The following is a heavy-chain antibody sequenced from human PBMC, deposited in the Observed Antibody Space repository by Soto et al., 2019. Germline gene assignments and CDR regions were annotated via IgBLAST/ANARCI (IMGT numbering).Heavy chain of an antibody. J-gene: IGHJ4*02. CDR3: AREGYCSGGSCFRSFQY. V-gene: IGHV1-69*08. Sequence: QVQLVQSGAEVKKPGSSVKVSCKVSGGTFSHYTITWVRQAPGQGLEWMGRIIPLAEITDYTQKFQGRVTITADISTRTAYMELNGLRSEDTAVYYCAREGYCSGGSCFRSFQYWGQGSMVTVSS. CDR1: GGTFSHYT. CDR2: IIPLAEIT. D-gene: IGHD2-15*01.